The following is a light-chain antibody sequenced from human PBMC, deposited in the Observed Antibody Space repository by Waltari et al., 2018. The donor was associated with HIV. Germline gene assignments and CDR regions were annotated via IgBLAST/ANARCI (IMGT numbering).Light chain of an antibody. J-gene: IGLJ2*01. CDR1: NLGSKN. CDR3: QVWDSSTGV. V-gene: IGLV3-9*01. Sequence: SYELPQPLSVSVALGQTARITCGGNNLGSKNVHWYQHKPGLAPVLVIYRDSNRPSGIPARFSASNSGNTATLTISRAQAGDEADYYCQVWDSSTGVFGGGTKLTFL. CDR2: RDS.